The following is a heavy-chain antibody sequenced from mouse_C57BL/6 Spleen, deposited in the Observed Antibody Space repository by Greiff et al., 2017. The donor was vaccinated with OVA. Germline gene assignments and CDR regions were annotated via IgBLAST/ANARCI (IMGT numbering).Heavy chain of an antibody. J-gene: IGHJ1*03. D-gene: IGHD2-5*01. Sequence: VKLVESGAELVKPGASVKMSCKASGYTFTTYPIEWMKQNHGKSLEWIGNFHPYNDDTKYNEKFKGKATLTVEKSSSTVYLELSRLTSDDSAVYYCARQYSNYDYWYFDVWGTGTTVTVSS. CDR1: GYTFTTYP. CDR3: ARQYSNYDYWYFDV. V-gene: IGHV1-47*01. CDR2: FHPYNDDT.